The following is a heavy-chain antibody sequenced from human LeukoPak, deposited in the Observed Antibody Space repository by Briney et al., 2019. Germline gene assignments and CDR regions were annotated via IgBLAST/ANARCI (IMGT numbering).Heavy chain of an antibody. CDR1: GFTFSSYE. CDR3: ARDLYYYGSGKFVPGLPGY. D-gene: IGHD3-10*01. V-gene: IGHV3-48*03. J-gene: IGHJ4*02. CDR2: ICSRGSYI. Sequence: GGSLRLSCAASGFTFSSYEMNWVRQAPGMGLEWVSYICSRGSYIYYADYVKGRFTISRDNAKNSLYLQMNSLRAEDTAVYYCARDLYYYGSGKFVPGLPGYWGQGTLVTVSS.